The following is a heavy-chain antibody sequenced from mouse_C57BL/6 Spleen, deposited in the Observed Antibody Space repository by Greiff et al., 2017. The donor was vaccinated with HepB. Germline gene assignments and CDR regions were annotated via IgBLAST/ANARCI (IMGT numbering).Heavy chain of an antibody. CDR2: INPNNGGT. Sequence: EVQLQQSGPELVKPGASVKMSCKASGYTFTDYNMHWVKQSHGKSLEWIGYINPNNGGTSYNQKFKGKATLTVNKSSSTAYMELRSLTSEDSAVYYCARRITLLWSGREEYYFDYWGQGTTLTVSS. V-gene: IGHV1-22*01. CDR3: ARRITLLWSGREEYYFDY. CDR1: GYTFTDYN. J-gene: IGHJ2*01. D-gene: IGHD2-10*01.